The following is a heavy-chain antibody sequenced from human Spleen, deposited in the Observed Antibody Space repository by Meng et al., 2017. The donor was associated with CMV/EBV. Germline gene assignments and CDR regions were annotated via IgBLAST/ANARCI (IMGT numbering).Heavy chain of an antibody. CDR2: INWSSDRI. Sequence: SLKISCAASGFSFDDYAMHWVRQAPGKGLEWVSGINWSSDRIVYADSVKGRFTISRDNAKNSLYLQMNSLRAEDTAFYYCAKALTGRINTALDYWGQGTLVTVSS. CDR1: GFSFDDYA. D-gene: IGHD3-9*01. CDR3: AKALTGRINTALDY. J-gene: IGHJ4*02. V-gene: IGHV3-9*01.